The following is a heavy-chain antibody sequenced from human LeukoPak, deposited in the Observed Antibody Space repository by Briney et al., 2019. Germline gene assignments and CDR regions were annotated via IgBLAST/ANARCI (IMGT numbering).Heavy chain of an antibody. V-gene: IGHV1-46*01. CDR1: GYTFSNNY. J-gene: IGHJ3*01. Sequence: ASVKVSCKASGYTFSNNYIHWVRQAPGQGLEWMGIINAGGGSTTYAQKFHGRVTMTRGTSTSTVYMELSTLSSEDTAVYYCATGHSDACDVWGQGTLVTVSS. CDR2: INAGGGST. CDR3: ATGHSDACDV. D-gene: IGHD3-10*01.